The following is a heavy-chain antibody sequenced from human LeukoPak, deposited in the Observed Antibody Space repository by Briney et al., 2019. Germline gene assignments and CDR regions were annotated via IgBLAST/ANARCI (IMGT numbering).Heavy chain of an antibody. CDR2: IYHSGST. Sequence: SETLSLTCAVSGYSISSGYYWGWIRQPPGKGLEWIGSIYHSGSTYYNPSLKSRVTIPVDTSKNQFSLKLSSVTAADTAVYYCARRNAFDIWGQGTMVTVSS. J-gene: IGHJ3*02. V-gene: IGHV4-38-2*01. CDR1: GYSISSGYY. CDR3: ARRNAFDI.